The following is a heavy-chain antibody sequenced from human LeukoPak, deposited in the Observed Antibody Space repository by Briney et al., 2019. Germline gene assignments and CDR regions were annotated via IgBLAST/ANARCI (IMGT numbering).Heavy chain of an antibody. D-gene: IGHD3-10*01. J-gene: IGHJ6*02. CDR3: ARDFLLWFGEVDYYYYGMDV. V-gene: IGHV4-4*07. CDR2: IYTSGST. CDR1: GGSISSYY. Sequence: PSETLSLTCTVSGGSISSYYWGWIRQPAGKGLEWIGRIYTSGSTNYNPSLKSRVTMSVDTSKNQFSLKLSSVTAADTAVYYCARDFLLWFGEVDYYYYGMDVWGQGTTVTVSS.